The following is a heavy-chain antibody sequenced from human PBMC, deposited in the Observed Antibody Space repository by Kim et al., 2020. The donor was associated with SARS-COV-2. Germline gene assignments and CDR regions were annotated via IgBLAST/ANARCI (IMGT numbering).Heavy chain of an antibody. Sequence: ASVKVSCKASGYTFTSYSMHWVRQAPGQGLEWMGIINPSVGSTTYAQKFQGRVTMTRDTSTSVVYMELASLRSEDTAVYYCARERSGGSGSSPYWGQGTLVTVSS. CDR2: INPSVGST. CDR1: GYTFTSYS. CDR3: ARERSGGSGSSPY. D-gene: IGHD3-22*01. J-gene: IGHJ4*02. V-gene: IGHV1-46*01.